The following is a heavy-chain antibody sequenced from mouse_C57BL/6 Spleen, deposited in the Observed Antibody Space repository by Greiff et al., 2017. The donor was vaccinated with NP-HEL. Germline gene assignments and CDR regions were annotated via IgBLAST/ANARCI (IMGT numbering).Heavy chain of an antibody. D-gene: IGHD3-2*02. Sequence: EVKLVESGGGLVKPGGSLKLSCAASGFTFSSYAMSWVRQTPEKRLEWVATISDGGSYTYYPDNVKGRFTISRDNAKNNLYLQMSHLKSEDTAMYYCARDSSGLFDYWGKGTTLTVSS. J-gene: IGHJ2*01. CDR3: ARDSSGLFDY. V-gene: IGHV5-4*01. CDR1: GFTFSSYA. CDR2: ISDGGSYT.